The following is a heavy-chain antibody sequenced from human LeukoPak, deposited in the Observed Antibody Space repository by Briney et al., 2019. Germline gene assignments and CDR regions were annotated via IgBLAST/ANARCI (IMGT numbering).Heavy chain of an antibody. D-gene: IGHD3-3*01. J-gene: IGHJ4*02. CDR2: INHSGST. V-gene: IGHV4-34*01. CDR3: ARAPNWDFWSGYYFDY. CDR1: GGSFSGYY. Sequence: SETLSLTCAVYGGSFSGYYWSWIRQPPGKGLEWIGEINHSGSTNYNPSLKSRVTISVDTSKNQFSLKLSSVTAADTAVYYCARAPNWDFWSGYYFDYWGQGTLVTVSS.